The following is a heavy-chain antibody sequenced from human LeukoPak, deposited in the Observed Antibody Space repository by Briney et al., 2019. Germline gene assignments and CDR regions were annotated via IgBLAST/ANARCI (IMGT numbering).Heavy chain of an antibody. J-gene: IGHJ4*02. CDR2: ISGYNGQT. D-gene: IGHD2-2*02. Sequence: ASVKVSCKASGYTFSNHGISWVRQAPGQGLEWMGWISGYNGQTEYAQKFQGRVTLTTDTSTSTAYMEVRSLTSDDTAVYYCARAAGYCSSTSCYTWDYWGQGTLVTVSS. CDR3: ARAAGYCSSTSCYTWDY. CDR1: GYTFSNHG. V-gene: IGHV1-18*01.